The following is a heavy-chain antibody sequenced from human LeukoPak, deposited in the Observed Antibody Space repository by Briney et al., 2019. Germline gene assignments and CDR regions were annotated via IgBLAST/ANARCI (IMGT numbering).Heavy chain of an antibody. J-gene: IGHJ6*02. D-gene: IGHD1-26*01. CDR2: ISSRSSYI. V-gene: IGHV3-21*01. Sequence: GGSLRLSCTASGFTFSSYSMNWVRQAPGKGLEWVSSISSRSSYIYYADSVKGRFTISRDNAKNSLYLQMNSLRAEDTAVYYCAGGVGGGMDVWGQGTTVTVSS. CDR3: AGGVGGGMDV. CDR1: GFTFSSYS.